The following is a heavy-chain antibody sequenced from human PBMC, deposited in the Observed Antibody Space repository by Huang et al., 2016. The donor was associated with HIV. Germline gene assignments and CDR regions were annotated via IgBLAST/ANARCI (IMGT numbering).Heavy chain of an antibody. CDR2: ANPRRGNT. J-gene: IGHJ5*02. CDR3: ARGPLHRAIMNWGEGFDDGWRTGFDP. CDR1: GYTFSFPD. D-gene: IGHD7-27*01. V-gene: IGHV1-8*01. Sequence: QEQLVQSGAEVKKPGASVTVSCKASGYTFSFPDVHWVRQASGHGRGWMGWANPRRGNTRYGRKFQGRVTMTTNTSVTTAYMELRSLTSEDTAVYFCARGPLHRAIMNWGEGFDDGWRTGFDPWGQGTLVSVTS.